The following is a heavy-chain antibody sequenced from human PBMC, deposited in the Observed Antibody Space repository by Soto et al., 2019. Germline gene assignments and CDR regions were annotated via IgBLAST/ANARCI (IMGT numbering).Heavy chain of an antibody. J-gene: IGHJ6*02. CDR1: GFAFSNYA. CDR3: AKAPSGSYYKLANDMDV. CDR2: ISGSGGST. D-gene: IGHD3-10*01. V-gene: IGHV3-23*01. Sequence: PGGSLRLSCSASGFAFSNYAMSWVRQAPGKGLEWVSGISGSGGSTYYADSVKGRFTVSRDNSKNTLHLQMNSLRAEDTAVYYCAKAPSGSYYKLANDMDVWGQGTTVTVSS.